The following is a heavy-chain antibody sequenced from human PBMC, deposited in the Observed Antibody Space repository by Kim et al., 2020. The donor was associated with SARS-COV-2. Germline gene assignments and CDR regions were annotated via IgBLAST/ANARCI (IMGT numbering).Heavy chain of an antibody. J-gene: IGHJ5*02. Sequence: SETLSLTCAVSGGSISSGGYSWSWIRQPPGKGLEWIGYIYHSGSTYYNPSLKSRVTISVDRSKNQFSLKLSSVTAADTAVYYCARERIVVVPAATYNWFDPWGQGTLVTVSS. CDR2: IYHSGST. V-gene: IGHV4-30-2*01. CDR1: GGSISSGGYS. CDR3: ARERIVVVPAATYNWFDP. D-gene: IGHD2-2*01.